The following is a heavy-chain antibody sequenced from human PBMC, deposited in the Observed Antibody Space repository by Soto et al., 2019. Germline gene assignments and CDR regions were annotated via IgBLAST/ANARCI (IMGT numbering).Heavy chain of an antibody. CDR3: ARPLVAPVAGPYYYGMDV. D-gene: IGHD6-19*01. Sequence: GGSLRLSCAASGFTFSTYGFNWVRQAPGKGLEWVAVIWYDGNTKYYADSVKGRFTISRDNSKNTLYLQMNSLTAEDTAVYYCARPLVAPVAGPYYYGMDVWGQGTAVTVSS. CDR2: IWYDGNTK. V-gene: IGHV3-33*01. CDR1: GFTFSTYG. J-gene: IGHJ6*02.